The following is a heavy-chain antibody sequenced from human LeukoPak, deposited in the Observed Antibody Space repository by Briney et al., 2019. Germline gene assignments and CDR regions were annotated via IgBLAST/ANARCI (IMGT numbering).Heavy chain of an antibody. J-gene: IGHJ4*02. CDR3: ARTLYAGYEPFDC. CDR2: ISYDGSNN. D-gene: IGHD5-12*01. CDR1: GFSFSTYA. Sequence: GRSLRLSCAASGFSFSTYAMHWVRQAPGKGLEWVAIISYDGSNNYCADSVKGRFTISRDNSKNTLYLQMNTLRAEDTAVYYCARTLYAGYEPFDCWGQGTLVTVSS. V-gene: IGHV3-30*01.